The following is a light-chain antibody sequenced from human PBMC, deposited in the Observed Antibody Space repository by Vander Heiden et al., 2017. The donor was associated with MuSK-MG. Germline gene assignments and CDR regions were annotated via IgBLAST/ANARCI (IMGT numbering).Light chain of an antibody. V-gene: IGKV3-11*01. CDR1: QSVSSY. J-gene: IGKJ2*01. Sequence: EIVLTLSPATLSLSPRERATLSCRASQSVSSYLAWYQQNPGQAPRLLIYDASNRATGIPARFSGSGSGTDFTLTISSLVPEDFAVYYCQQRSNWPPGYTFGQGTKLELK. CDR3: QQRSNWPPGYT. CDR2: DAS.